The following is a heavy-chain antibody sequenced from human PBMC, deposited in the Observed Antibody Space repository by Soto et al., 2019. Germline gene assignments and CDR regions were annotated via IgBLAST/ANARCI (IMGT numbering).Heavy chain of an antibody. J-gene: IGHJ4*02. V-gene: IGHV3-21*01. D-gene: IGHD3-22*01. CDR3: VRSTGYYYDSSGYPRSDFDY. CDR1: GFTFSSYS. Sequence: EVQLVESGGGLVKPGGSLRLSCAASGFTFSSYSMNWVRQAPGKGLEWVSSISSSSSYIYYADSVKGRFTISRDNAKNSLYLQMNSLRAEDTAVYYCVRSTGYYYDSSGYPRSDFDYWGQGTLVTVSS. CDR2: ISSSSSYI.